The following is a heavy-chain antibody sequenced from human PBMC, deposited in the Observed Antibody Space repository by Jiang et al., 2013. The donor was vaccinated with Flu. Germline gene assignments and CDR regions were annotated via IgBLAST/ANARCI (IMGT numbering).Heavy chain of an antibody. Sequence: PGASVTVSCKASGYTFTTYALNWVRQVPGQGLEWMGWINMYTGNPSYVQGFTGRFVFSLDTSVSTAYLQISSLKAEDTAIYYCARHDVGTDFDYWGQGTLVTVSS. CDR1: GYTFTTYA. CDR3: ARHDVGTDFDY. V-gene: IGHV7-4-1*02. CDR2: INMYTGNP. J-gene: IGHJ4*02. D-gene: IGHD7-27*01.